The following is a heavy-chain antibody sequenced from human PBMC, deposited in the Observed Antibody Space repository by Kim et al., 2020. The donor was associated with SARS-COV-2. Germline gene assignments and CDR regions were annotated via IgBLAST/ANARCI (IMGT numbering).Heavy chain of an antibody. D-gene: IGHD5-12*01. CDR3: AKDQRAKMTNDGPFNY. V-gene: IGHV3-23*01. J-gene: IGHJ4*02. Sequence: SVKGRFTISRNNSKNKLHLQMSSMRVADTAIYYCAKDQRAKMTNDGPFNYWGQGTLVTVSS.